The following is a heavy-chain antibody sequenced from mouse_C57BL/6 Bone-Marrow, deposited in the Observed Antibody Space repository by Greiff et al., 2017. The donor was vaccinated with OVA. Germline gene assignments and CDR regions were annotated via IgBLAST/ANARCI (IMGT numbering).Heavy chain of an antibody. Sequence: EVQLQESGAELVRPGASVKLSCTASGFNIKDDYMHWVKQRPEQGLAWIGWIAPENGDPAYASQFPGKATITAAPSSNTAYLQLSSRTSEDTAVYYCTSCGSKGGYYFDYWGQGTTLTVSS. CDR1: GFNIKDDY. D-gene: IGHD1-1*01. V-gene: IGHV14-4*01. J-gene: IGHJ2*01. CDR3: TSCGSKGGYYFDY. CDR2: IAPENGDP.